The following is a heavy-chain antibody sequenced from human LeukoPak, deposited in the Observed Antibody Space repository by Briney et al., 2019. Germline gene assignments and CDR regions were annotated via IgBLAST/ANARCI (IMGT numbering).Heavy chain of an antibody. CDR2: IIPIFGTA. CDR1: GGTFSSYA. CDR3: ARGSGATTVTTDNWFDP. Sequence: SVKVSCKASGGTFSSYAISWMRQAPGQGLEWMGGIIPIFGTANYAQKFQGRVTITTNESTSTSYMELSNLRSEDTAVYYCARGSGATTVTTDNWFDPWGQGTLVTVSS. V-gene: IGHV1-69*05. D-gene: IGHD4-11*01. J-gene: IGHJ5*02.